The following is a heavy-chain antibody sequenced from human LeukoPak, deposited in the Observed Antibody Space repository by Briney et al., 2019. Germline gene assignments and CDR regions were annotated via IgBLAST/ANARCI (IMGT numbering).Heavy chain of an antibody. D-gene: IGHD3-10*01. Sequence: KASQTLSLTCTVSGGSISSGGYYWSWIRQPPGKGLEWIGEINHSGSTNYNPSLKSRVTISVDTSKNQFSLKLSSVTAADTAVYYCARSMWFGELPDYWGQGTLVTVSS. V-gene: IGHV4-30-2*01. J-gene: IGHJ4*02. CDR3: ARSMWFGELPDY. CDR2: INHSGST. CDR1: GGSISSGGYY.